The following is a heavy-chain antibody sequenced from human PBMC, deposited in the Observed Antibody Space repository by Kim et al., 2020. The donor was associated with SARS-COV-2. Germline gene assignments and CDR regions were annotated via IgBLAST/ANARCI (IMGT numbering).Heavy chain of an antibody. J-gene: IGHJ6*02. CDR3: AREGAAAGTRPRDYYYGMDV. Sequence: SETLSLTCTVSGGSISSGGYYWSWIRQHPGKGLEWIGYIYYSGSTYYNPSLKSRVTISVDTSKNQFSLKLSSVTAADTAVYYGAREGAAAGTRPRDYYYGMDVWGQGTTVTVSS. D-gene: IGHD6-13*01. CDR2: IYYSGST. V-gene: IGHV4-31*03. CDR1: GGSISSGGYY.